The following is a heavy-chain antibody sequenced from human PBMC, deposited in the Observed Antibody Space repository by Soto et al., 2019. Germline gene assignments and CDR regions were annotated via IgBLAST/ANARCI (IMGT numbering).Heavy chain of an antibody. CDR1: GFTFSSYS. CDR2: ISSSSTI. CDR3: ARVGRLTGPCDY. D-gene: IGHD1-26*01. V-gene: IGHV3-48*02. J-gene: IGHJ4*02. Sequence: PGGSLRLSCAASGFTFSSYSMNWVRQAPGKGLERVSYISSSSTIYYADSVKGRFTISRDNAKNSLYLQMNSLRDEDTAVYYCARVGRLTGPCDYWGQGTLVTVSS.